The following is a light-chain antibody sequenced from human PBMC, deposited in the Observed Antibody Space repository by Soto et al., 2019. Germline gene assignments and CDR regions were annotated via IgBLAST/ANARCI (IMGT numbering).Light chain of an antibody. Sequence: QLVLTQPPSASRTPGQRVTISCSGSTSNIGNNYVCWFQQLPGTAPKLLIYRNNQRPSGVPDRFSGSKSGTSASLAISGLLSEDDADYYCAAWDDSLNGVVFGGGTKLTVL. J-gene: IGLJ3*02. V-gene: IGLV1-47*01. CDR2: RNN. CDR3: AAWDDSLNGVV. CDR1: TSNIGNNY.